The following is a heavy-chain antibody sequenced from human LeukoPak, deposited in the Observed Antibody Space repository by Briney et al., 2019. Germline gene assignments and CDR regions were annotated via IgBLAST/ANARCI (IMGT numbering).Heavy chain of an antibody. J-gene: IGHJ4*02. CDR1: GFTFITYS. CDR2: ISSSSSYI. Sequence: KPGGSLRLSCAASGFTFITYSMNWVRQAPGKGLEWVSSISSSSSYIYYADSVKGRFTISRDNAKNSLYLQMNGLRAEDTAVYYCVKDNPLDYWGQGTLVIVSS. CDR3: VKDNPLDY. V-gene: IGHV3-21*01. D-gene: IGHD1-14*01.